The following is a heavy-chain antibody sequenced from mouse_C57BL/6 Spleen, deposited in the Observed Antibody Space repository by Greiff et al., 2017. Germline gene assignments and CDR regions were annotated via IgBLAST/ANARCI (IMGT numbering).Heavy chain of an antibody. Sequence: QVQLQQPGAELVMPGASVKLSCKASGYTFTSYWMHWVKQRPGQGLEWIGEIDPSDSYTNYNQKFKGKSTLTVDKSSSTAYMQLSSLTSEDSAVYYCARWGRAMDYWGQGTSVTVSS. V-gene: IGHV1-69*01. J-gene: IGHJ4*01. CDR3: ARWGRAMDY. CDR2: IDPSDSYT. CDR1: GYTFTSYW.